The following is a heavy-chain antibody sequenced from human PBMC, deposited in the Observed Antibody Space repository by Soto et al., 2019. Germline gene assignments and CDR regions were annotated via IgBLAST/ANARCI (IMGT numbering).Heavy chain of an antibody. CDR1: GGSISSSDYY. CDR2: INYIGST. CDR3: ARLVYCTTTSCHFDP. V-gene: IGHV4-39*02. J-gene: IGHJ5*02. Sequence: SETLSLTCSVTGGSISSSDYYWGWVRQPPGQGLEWIGSINYIGSTYYTSSLKSRVVISVDTSKNRFSLKLNSVTAADTAVYYCARLVYCTTTSCHFDPWGQGTLVTVSS. D-gene: IGHD2-2*01.